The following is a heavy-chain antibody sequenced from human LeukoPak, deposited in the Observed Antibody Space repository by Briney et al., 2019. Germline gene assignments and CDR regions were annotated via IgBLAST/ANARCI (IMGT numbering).Heavy chain of an antibody. D-gene: IGHD2-2*01. CDR2: INTNTGNP. CDR1: GYTFTSYA. J-gene: IGHJ4*02. V-gene: IGHV7-4-1*02. Sequence: GASVKVSCKASGYTFTSYAMNWVRQAPGQGLEWMGWINTNTGNPTYAQGFTGRFVFSLDTSVSTAYLQISSLKAEDTAVYYCAREEAWGFYCSSTSCYSFDYWGQGTLVTVSS. CDR3: AREEAWGFYCSSTSCYSFDY.